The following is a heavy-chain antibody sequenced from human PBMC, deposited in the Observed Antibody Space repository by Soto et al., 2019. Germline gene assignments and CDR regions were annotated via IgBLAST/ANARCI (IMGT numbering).Heavy chain of an antibody. Sequence: GGSLRLSCAASGFTFSSYAMSWVRQAPGKGLEWVSAISGSGGSTYYADSVKGRFTISRDNSKNTLYLQMNSLRAEDTAVYYCAIILTAGGGRRYFDLWGRGTLGTVFS. CDR3: AIILTAGGGRRYFDL. D-gene: IGHD6-13*01. V-gene: IGHV3-23*01. CDR2: ISGSGGST. CDR1: GFTFSSYA. J-gene: IGHJ2*01.